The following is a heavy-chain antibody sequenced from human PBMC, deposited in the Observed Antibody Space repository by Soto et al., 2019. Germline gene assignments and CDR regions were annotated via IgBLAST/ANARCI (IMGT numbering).Heavy chain of an antibody. CDR1: RSTVYISF. CDR3: AKDRRPDGIWTFDF. Sequence: HCGSLKICSAACRSTVYISFITWAFHTTGRGLEWGSGSLGSGTDTGHADAGKGQFTISRDNSKIMLFLQMNSLRSEDTALYFCAKDRRPDGIWTFDFWGQGTLVTVSS. D-gene: IGHD3-9*01. J-gene: IGHJ4*02. CDR2: SLGSGTDT. V-gene: IGHV3-23*01.